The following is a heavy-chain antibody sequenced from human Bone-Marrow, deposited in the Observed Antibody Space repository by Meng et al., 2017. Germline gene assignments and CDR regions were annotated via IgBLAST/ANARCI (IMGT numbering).Heavy chain of an antibody. Sequence: GGSLRLSCAASGFTFDDYGMSWVRQAPGKGLEWVSGINWNGGSTGYADSVKGRFTISRDNAKNSLYLQMNSLRAEDTALYYCARDADYGDVNDAFDIWGQGTMVTVSS. CDR3: ARDADYGDVNDAFDI. J-gene: IGHJ3*02. CDR2: INWNGGST. D-gene: IGHD4-17*01. CDR1: GFTFDDYG. V-gene: IGHV3-20*04.